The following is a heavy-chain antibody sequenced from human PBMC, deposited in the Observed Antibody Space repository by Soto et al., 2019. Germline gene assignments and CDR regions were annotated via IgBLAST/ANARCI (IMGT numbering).Heavy chain of an antibody. J-gene: IGHJ6*02. D-gene: IGHD4-4*01. CDR3: ARDSSTSGMDV. Sequence: GGSLRLSCAASGFIVSDNDMNWVRQAPGKGLEWVSIIYSGGSTFYADSVKGRFTISRDNSKDTLSLQMNSLRAEDTAVYYCARDSSTSGMDVWGPGTTVTVSS. CDR1: GFIVSDND. V-gene: IGHV3-53*01. CDR2: IYSGGST.